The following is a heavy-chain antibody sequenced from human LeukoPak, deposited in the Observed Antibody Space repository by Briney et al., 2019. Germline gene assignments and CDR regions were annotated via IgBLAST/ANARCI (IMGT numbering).Heavy chain of an antibody. CDR3: AKDRNLYDSSGKPEDY. CDR2: ISGSGGST. J-gene: IGHJ4*02. Sequence: GGSLRLSCAASGFTFSSYAISWVRQAPGKGLEWVSAISGSGGSTYYADSVKGRFTISRDNYKNTLYLQVNSLRAEDTAVYYCAKDRNLYDSSGKPEDYWGQGTLVTVSS. CDR1: GFTFSSYA. D-gene: IGHD3-22*01. V-gene: IGHV3-23*01.